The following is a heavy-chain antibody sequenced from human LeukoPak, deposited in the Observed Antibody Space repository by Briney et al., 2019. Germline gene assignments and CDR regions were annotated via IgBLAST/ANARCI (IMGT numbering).Heavy chain of an antibody. CDR2: INQDGSEK. CDR1: GFTFSSYW. V-gene: IGHV3-7*01. Sequence: GGSLRLSCAASGFTFSSYWMSWVRQAPGKGLEWVANINQDGSEKYYVDSVKGRFTISRDNAKNSLYLQMNSLRAEDTAVYYCARDSHEYYYDSSGYYSFDYWGQGTLVTVSS. D-gene: IGHD3-22*01. J-gene: IGHJ4*02. CDR3: ARDSHEYYYDSSGYYSFDY.